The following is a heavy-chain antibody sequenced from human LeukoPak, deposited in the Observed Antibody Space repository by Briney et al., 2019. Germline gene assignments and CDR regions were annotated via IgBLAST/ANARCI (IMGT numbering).Heavy chain of an antibody. CDR1: GFTFSGYA. CDR3: ARDLKVVRGLWHFLHYYYGIDV. D-gene: IGHD3-10*01. J-gene: IGHJ6*04. V-gene: IGHV3-30*04. Sequence: GGCLRLSCAASGFTFSGYAMHWVRQAPGTGRGWVGVLSSAGSNKYYADSVKGRFTNSRDNSKNTLSLQMNRLRVEDKAVYYSARDLKVVRGLWHFLHYYYGIDVWGKGTTVTVSS. CDR2: LSSAGSNK.